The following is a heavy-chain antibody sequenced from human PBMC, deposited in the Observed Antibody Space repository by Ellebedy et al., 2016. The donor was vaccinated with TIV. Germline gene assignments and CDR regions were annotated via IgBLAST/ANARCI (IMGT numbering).Heavy chain of an antibody. CDR2: IRSPGDT. CDR1: GFTFSSYD. CDR3: ASGNPVDTVTTGTYNYDYGMDV. D-gene: IGHD5-18*01. V-gene: IGHV3-13*01. Sequence: PGGSLRLSCAASGFTFSSYDMHWVRQATGTGLDWVAAIRSPGDTYYPGSVTARFTISRSNAKNALYLQMNSLRAGDTDVYYCASGNPVDTVTTGTYNYDYGMDVWGQGTTVTVSS. J-gene: IGHJ6*02.